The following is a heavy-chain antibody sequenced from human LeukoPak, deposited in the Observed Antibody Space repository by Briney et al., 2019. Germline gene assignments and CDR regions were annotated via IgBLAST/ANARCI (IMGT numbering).Heavy chain of an antibody. Sequence: GGSLRLSCAASGFTFSGYWMHWVRQAPGKGLEWVANIKQDGSVKYYVDSVKGRFTISRDNAENSLFLQMNSLRAEDTAVYFCAREDGYCSGGNCYSYFDSWGQGTLVTVSS. CDR2: IKQDGSVK. D-gene: IGHD2-15*01. J-gene: IGHJ4*02. CDR3: AREDGYCSGGNCYSYFDS. CDR1: GFTFSGYW. V-gene: IGHV3-7*01.